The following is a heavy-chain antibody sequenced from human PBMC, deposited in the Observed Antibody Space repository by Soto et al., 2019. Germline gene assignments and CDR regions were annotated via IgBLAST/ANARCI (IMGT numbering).Heavy chain of an antibody. CDR3: ARGSDGVWNWFDP. J-gene: IGHJ5*02. CDR2: IYNSGNT. CDR1: GGSISSGFYS. D-gene: IGHD2-21*02. V-gene: IGHV4-30-2*01. Sequence: TLSLTCAVSGGSISSGFYSWSWIRQPPGQGLEWIGYIYNSGNTYYNPSLMSRVTISVDRSQNHFSLKLTSVTAEDTAVYYCARGSDGVWNWFDPWGQGTQVTVSS.